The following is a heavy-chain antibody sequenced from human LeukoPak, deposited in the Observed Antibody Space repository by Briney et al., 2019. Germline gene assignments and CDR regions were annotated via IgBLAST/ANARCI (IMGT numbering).Heavy chain of an antibody. CDR2: IFTSGST. CDR3: SRGGANDL. D-gene: IGHD4/OR15-4a*01. CDR1: VDSITRDY. J-gene: IGHJ5*02. V-gene: IGHV4-4*07. Sequence: KPSVTLSLTCTVVVDSITRDYWSWTRQPGGRGLAWIGRIFTSGSTTYNPSLKSRVTMSLDTSKNQFFLKLSSVAAADTGAYFCSRGGANDLWGQGTLVTVSS.